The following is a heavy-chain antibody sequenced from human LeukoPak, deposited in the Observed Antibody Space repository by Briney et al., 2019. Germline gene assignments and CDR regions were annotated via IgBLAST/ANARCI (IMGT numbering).Heavy chain of an antibody. CDR2: ISPNSGGT. Sequence: ASVKVSCKAPGYTFIDYYMHWVRQAPGQGLEWIGWISPNSGGTKYVQKFQGRVTMTRDTSITTVYMELSGLSFDDTAVYYCARGGGRYSVDYWGQGTLVIVSS. CDR1: GYTFIDYY. J-gene: IGHJ4*02. V-gene: IGHV1-2*02. D-gene: IGHD1-26*01. CDR3: ARGGGRYSVDY.